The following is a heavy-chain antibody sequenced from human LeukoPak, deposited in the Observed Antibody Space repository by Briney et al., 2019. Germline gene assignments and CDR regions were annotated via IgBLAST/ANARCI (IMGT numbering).Heavy chain of an antibody. V-gene: IGHV4-4*07. CDR1: GGSISSYY. CDR2: IYTSGST. J-gene: IGHJ4*02. CDR3: ARVGPHRRNNGDYCYFDF. Sequence: SETLSLTCTVSGGSISSYYWSWIRQPAGKGLEWIGRIYTSGSTNYNPSLKSRVTMSVDTSKNQFSLKLSSVTAADTAVYYCARVGPHRRNNGDYCYFDFWGPGTLVTVSS. D-gene: IGHD1-26*01.